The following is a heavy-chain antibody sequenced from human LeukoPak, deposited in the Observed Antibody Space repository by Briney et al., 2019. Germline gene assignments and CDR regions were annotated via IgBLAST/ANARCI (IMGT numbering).Heavy chain of an antibody. CDR2: IRYDGSNK. J-gene: IGHJ1*01. CDR3: AKDGSHGWGQLVRFQH. CDR1: GFTFSSYG. D-gene: IGHD6-6*01. Sequence: PGGSLRLSCAASGFTFSSYGMHWVRQAPGKGLEWVAFIRYDGSNKYYADSVKGRFTISRDNSKNTLYLQMNSLRAEDTAVYYCAKDGSHGWGQLVRFQHWGQGTLVTVSS. V-gene: IGHV3-30*02.